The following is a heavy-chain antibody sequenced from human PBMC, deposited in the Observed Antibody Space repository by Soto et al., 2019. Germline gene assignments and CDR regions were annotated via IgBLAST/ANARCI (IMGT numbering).Heavy chain of an antibody. Sequence: SVKVSCKASGCTFSSYAISWVRQAPGQGLEWMGGIIPIFGTANYAQKFQGRVTVTADESTSTAYMELSSLRSEDTAVYYCARGPPRDDRSPYDAFDIWGQGTMVTVSS. J-gene: IGHJ3*02. CDR1: GCTFSSYA. CDR3: ARGPPRDDRSPYDAFDI. V-gene: IGHV1-69*13. CDR2: IIPIFGTA.